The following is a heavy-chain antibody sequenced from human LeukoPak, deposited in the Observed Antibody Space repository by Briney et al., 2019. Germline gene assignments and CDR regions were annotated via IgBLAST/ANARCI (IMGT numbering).Heavy chain of an antibody. J-gene: IGHJ5*02. Sequence: SETLSLTCTVSGGSISSSSYYWGWIRQPPGKGLEWIGSIYYSGSTYYNPSLKSRVTISVDTSKNQFSLKPSSVTAADTAVYYCARDRVRQLVAGFDPWGQGTLVTVSS. CDR3: ARDRVRQLVAGFDP. CDR1: GGSISSSSYY. CDR2: IYYSGST. D-gene: IGHD6-6*01. V-gene: IGHV4-39*07.